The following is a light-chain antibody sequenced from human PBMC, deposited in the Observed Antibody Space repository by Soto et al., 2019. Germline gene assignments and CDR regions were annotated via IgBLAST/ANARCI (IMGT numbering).Light chain of an antibody. J-gene: IGLJ1*01. CDR2: DDS. CDR3: QVCDSSSDQTHYG. V-gene: IGLV3-21*02. CDR1: NIGSKS. Sequence: SYELTQPPSVSVAPGQTARITCGGNNIGSKSVHWYQQKPGQAPVLVVYDDSDRPSGXXGXXXGXNXXXTXTLTISRGEAGNYCQVCDSSSDQTHYGIGTGTKVT.